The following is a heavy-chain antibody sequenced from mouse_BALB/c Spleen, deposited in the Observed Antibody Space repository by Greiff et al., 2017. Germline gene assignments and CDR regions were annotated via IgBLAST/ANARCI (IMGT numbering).Heavy chain of an antibody. Sequence: QVQLKQSGPGLVAPSQSLSITCTVSGFSLTSYGVHWVRQPPGKGLEWLGVIWAGGSTNYNSALMSRLSISKDNSKSQVFLKMNSLQTDDTAMYCCARDGGVGGNYAMDYWGQGTSVTVSS. V-gene: IGHV2-9*02. J-gene: IGHJ4*01. CDR2: IWAGGST. CDR3: ARDGGVGGNYAMDY. CDR1: GFSLTSYG. D-gene: IGHD1-1*01.